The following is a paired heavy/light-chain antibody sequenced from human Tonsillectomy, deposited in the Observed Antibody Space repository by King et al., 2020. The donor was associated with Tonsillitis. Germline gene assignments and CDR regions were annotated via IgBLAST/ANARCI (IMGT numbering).Light chain of an antibody. Sequence: AIQLTQSPSSLSASVGDRVTITCLASQGIRSSLAWYQQKPGTAPKLLIYDASTLASGVPSRFSGSGSGTDFTLTISSLQPEDFATYSCQQFFNYPFTFGPGTEVDVK. CDR2: DAS. V-gene: IGKV1D-13*01. J-gene: IGKJ3*01. CDR3: QQFFNYPFT. CDR1: QGIRSS.
Heavy chain of an antibody. CDR2: IYHTGDS. Sequence: QMQLQESGSGLVKPSQTLSLTCGVSGGSISCSGCSWSWIRQPPGKGLEWVGFIYHTGDSYYTPSLSSRVTMSLDRSKNQFSLELSSVTAADTAVYYCARGGTVSYSWYFDLWGRGTLVSVSS. J-gene: IGHJ2*01. CDR3: ARGGTVSYSWYFDL. CDR1: GGSISCSGCS. V-gene: IGHV4-30-2*01. D-gene: IGHD3-10*01.